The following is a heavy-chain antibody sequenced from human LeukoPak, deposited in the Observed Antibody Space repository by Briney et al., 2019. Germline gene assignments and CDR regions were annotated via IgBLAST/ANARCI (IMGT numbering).Heavy chain of an antibody. D-gene: IGHD5-18*01. CDR3: ARSGPGGYSCY. V-gene: IGHV1-46*01. CDR1: GYTFTTYY. Sequence: GASVKVSCRASGYTFTTYYMHWVRQAPGQGLEWMGIINPTGGSTSYAQKFQGRVTMTRDTSTSTVYMELSSLRSEDTAVYCCARSGPGGYSCYWGQGTLVTVSS. CDR2: INPTGGST. J-gene: IGHJ4*02.